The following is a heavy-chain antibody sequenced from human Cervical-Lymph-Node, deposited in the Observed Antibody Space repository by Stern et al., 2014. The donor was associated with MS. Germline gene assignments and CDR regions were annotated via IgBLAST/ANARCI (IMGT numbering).Heavy chain of an antibody. D-gene: IGHD3-16*01. V-gene: IGHV1-18*01. CDR1: GYTFSSHG. Sequence: VQLVQSGGEVKKPGASVKVSCKASGYTFSSHGISWVRQAPGQGLEWMGWISIYKGNTNYAHRLQGRVFMTTDTSTRTAYMELRSLRSDDTAVYYCARGPTHLPTLTPFAHYYYGMDVWGQGTTVTVSS. J-gene: IGHJ6*02. CDR3: ARGPTHLPTLTPFAHYYYGMDV. CDR2: ISIYKGNT.